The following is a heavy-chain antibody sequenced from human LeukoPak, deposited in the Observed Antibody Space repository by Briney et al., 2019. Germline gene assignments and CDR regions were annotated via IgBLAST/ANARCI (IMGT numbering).Heavy chain of an antibody. V-gene: IGHV3-74*01. CDR2: INSDGSRT. CDR3: ARDRIQLWSHDY. D-gene: IGHD5-18*01. CDR1: GFTFSTYW. Sequence: GGSLRLSCAASGFTFSTYWMHWVRQAPGKGLVWASRINSDGSRTTYADSVKGRFTISRENAKNSLYLHMNSLRAEDTAVYYCARDRIQLWSHDYWGQGTLVTVSS. J-gene: IGHJ4*02.